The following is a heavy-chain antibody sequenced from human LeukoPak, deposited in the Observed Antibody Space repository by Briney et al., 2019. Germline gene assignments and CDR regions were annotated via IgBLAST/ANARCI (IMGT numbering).Heavy chain of an antibody. J-gene: IGHJ4*02. Sequence: GGSLRLSCAASGFTFSSYWMSWVRQAPGKGLEWVANIKQDGSEKYYVDSVKGRFTISRDNAKNSLYLQMNSLRAEDTAVYYCARAQLLWFGELFRNYFDYWGQGTLVTVSS. CDR3: ARAQLLWFGELFRNYFDY. D-gene: IGHD3-10*01. CDR2: IKQDGSEK. CDR1: GFTFSSYW. V-gene: IGHV3-7*03.